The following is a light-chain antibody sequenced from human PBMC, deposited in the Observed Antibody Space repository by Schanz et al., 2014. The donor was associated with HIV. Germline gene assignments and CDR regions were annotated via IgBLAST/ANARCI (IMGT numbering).Light chain of an antibody. Sequence: QSALTQPASASGSPGQSITISCTGTSSNVGGYDEFSWYQQYPGKAPKLIIFDVDNRPSGVSWRFSASKSGNTASLTISGLQAEDEADYYCISYTSSLYVFGTGTKLTVL. CDR2: DVD. CDR1: SSNVGGYDE. CDR3: ISYTSSLYV. J-gene: IGLJ1*01. V-gene: IGLV2-14*01.